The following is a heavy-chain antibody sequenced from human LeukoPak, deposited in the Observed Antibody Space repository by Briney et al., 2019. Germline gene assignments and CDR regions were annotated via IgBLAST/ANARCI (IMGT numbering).Heavy chain of an antibody. CDR1: GFTFSSYA. Sequence: GGSLRLSCAASGFTFSSYAMSWVRQAPGKGLEWVSAISGSGGSTYYADSVKGRFTISRDNSKNTLYLQMNSLRAEDTAVYYCAKDILNEYYYDSSGYYSSGMDVWGQGTTVTASS. J-gene: IGHJ6*02. CDR3: AKDILNEYYYDSSGYYSSGMDV. V-gene: IGHV3-23*01. D-gene: IGHD3-22*01. CDR2: ISGSGGST.